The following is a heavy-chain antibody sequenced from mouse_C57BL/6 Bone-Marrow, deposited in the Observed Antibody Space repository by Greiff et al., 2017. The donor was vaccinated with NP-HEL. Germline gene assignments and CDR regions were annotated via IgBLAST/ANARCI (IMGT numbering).Heavy chain of an antibody. D-gene: IGHD2-4*01. Sequence: EVQLVESGGGLVKPGGSLKLSCAASGFTFSSYTMSWVRQTPEKRLEWVATISGGGGNTYYPDSVKGRFTISRDNAKNTLYLQMSSLRSEDTALYYCARRGYYDYLAWFAYWGQGTLVTVSA. CDR3: ARRGYYDYLAWFAY. V-gene: IGHV5-9*01. J-gene: IGHJ3*01. CDR2: ISGGGGNT. CDR1: GFTFSSYT.